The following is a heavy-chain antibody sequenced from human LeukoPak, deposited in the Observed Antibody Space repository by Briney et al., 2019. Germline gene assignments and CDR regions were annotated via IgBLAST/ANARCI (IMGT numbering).Heavy chain of an antibody. CDR2: IKSKTDGGTT. Sequence: GGSLRLSCAASGFTYSNAWMSWVRQAPGKGLEWVGRIKSKTDGGTTDYAAPVKGRFTISRDDSKNTLYLQMNSLKTEDTAVYYCTTGVPAAILDYWGQGTLVTVSS. CDR3: TTGVPAAILDY. V-gene: IGHV3-15*01. D-gene: IGHD2-2*02. CDR1: GFTYSNAW. J-gene: IGHJ4*02.